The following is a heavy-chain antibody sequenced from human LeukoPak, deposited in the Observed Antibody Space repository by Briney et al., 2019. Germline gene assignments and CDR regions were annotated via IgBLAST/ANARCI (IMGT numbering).Heavy chain of an antibody. Sequence: AGGSLRLSCAASGFTFSSYSMNWVRQAPGKGLEWVSSISSSSSYIYYADSLKGRFTISRDNAKNSLYLQMNSLRAEDTAAYYCARGYYYGSGSSYYFDYWGQGTLVTVSS. J-gene: IGHJ4*02. CDR3: ARGYYYGSGSSYYFDY. V-gene: IGHV3-21*01. CDR1: GFTFSSYS. D-gene: IGHD3-10*01. CDR2: ISSSSSYI.